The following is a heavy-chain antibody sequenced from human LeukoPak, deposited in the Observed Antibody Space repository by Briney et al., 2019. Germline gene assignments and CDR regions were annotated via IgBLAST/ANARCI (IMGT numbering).Heavy chain of an antibody. Sequence: GGSLRLSCAASGFTLTNYWMGWVRQAPGKGLEWVANIRPEGSDKYYVDSVKGRFTISRDNAQNSLYLQMNSLRAEDSGVYYCXTWGIVAALDSWGQGTLVTVSS. CDR2: IRPEGSDK. V-gene: IGHV3-7*01. CDR1: GFTLTNYW. CDR3: XTWGIVAALDS. D-gene: IGHD5-12*01. J-gene: IGHJ5*02.